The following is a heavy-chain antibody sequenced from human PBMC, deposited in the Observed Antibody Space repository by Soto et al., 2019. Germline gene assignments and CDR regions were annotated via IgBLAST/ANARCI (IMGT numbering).Heavy chain of an antibody. V-gene: IGHV4-39*01. CDR3: ARPILKPDNWFDP. CDR2: IYYSGST. J-gene: IGHJ5*02. CDR1: GGSISSSSYY. D-gene: IGHD3-10*01. Sequence: PSETLSLTCTVSGGSISSSSYYWGWIRQPPGKGLEWIGSIYYSGSTYYNPSLKSRVTISVDTSKNQFSLKLSSVTAADTAVYYCARPILKPDNWFDPWGQGTLVTVSS.